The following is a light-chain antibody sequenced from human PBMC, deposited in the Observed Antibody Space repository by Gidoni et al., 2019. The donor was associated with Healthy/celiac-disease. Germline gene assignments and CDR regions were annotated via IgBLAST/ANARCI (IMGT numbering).Light chain of an antibody. CDR2: YAS. CDR1: QSISRW. J-gene: IGKJ1*01. CDR3: QQYNSYSWT. V-gene: IGKV1-5*01. Sequence: DIQMTKSPSTLSASVGDRVTTTCLASQSISRWFAWYQQKPGKDTNLLIYYASSLERGVPSRFSGSGSGTEVTLTISSLQLDDFATYYCQQYNSYSWTFGQGTKVEIK.